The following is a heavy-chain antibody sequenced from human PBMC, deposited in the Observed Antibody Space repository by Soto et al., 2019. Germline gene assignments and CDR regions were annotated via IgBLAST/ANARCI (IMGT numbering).Heavy chain of an antibody. CDR3: VRSTGWYCFDY. D-gene: IGHD6-19*01. Sequence: EVQLVESGGGLVQPGGTLRVSCAASGFTDNSNYMTWVRQAPGKGLEWVSAIYSGGRTYYADSVKGRFTISRDYSKDMLYLQMSSLRVEDTAMYYCVRSTGWYCFDYWGQGTLVTVSS. CDR1: GFTDNSNY. V-gene: IGHV3-66*01. CDR2: IYSGGRT. J-gene: IGHJ4*02.